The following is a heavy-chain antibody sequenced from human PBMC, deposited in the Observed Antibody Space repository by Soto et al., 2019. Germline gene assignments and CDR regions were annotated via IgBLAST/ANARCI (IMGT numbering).Heavy chain of an antibody. Sequence: SETLSLTCTVSGGSMSGHYWSWIRQPPGKGLEWIGYIYYSGSTDYNPSLKSRITIPVTTSKNQFSLRLSSVTAADTAEYYCARGGWYVDYWGQGTLVTVSS. D-gene: IGHD6-19*01. V-gene: IGHV4-59*11. CDR3: ARGGWYVDY. CDR2: IYYSGST. J-gene: IGHJ4*02. CDR1: GGSMSGHY.